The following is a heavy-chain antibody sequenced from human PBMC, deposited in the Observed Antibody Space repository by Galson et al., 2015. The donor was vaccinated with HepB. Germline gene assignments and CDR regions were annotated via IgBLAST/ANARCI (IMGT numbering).Heavy chain of an antibody. CDR2: IWYDASRK. CDR1: GFTFSHYG. Sequence: LRLSCAAPGFTFSHYGMHWVRQAPGKGLEWVAVIWYDASRKYYADSVKGRFTISRDNSQNTLYLQMNSLRAEDTAVYYCARDPGQDALDIWGQGTMVTVSS. CDR3: ARDPGQDALDI. V-gene: IGHV3-33*01. J-gene: IGHJ3*02.